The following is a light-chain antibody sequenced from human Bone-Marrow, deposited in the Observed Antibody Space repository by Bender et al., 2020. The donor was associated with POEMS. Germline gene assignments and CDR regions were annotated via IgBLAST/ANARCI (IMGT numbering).Light chain of an antibody. V-gene: IGLV2-14*02. J-gene: IGLJ2*01. CDR1: NSDIGSRRF. CDR3: SSYTTSSTVV. CDR2: EGT. Sequence: QSALTQPASVSGSPGQSITISCTGTNSDIGSRRFVSWYQHHPGKAPKLIIYEGTKRPSGVSDRFSASKSGNTASLTISGLQPDDEADYYCSSYTTSSTVVFGGGTKLTVV.